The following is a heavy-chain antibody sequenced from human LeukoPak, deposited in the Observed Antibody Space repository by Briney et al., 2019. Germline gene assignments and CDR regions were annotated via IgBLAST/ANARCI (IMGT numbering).Heavy chain of an antibody. CDR3: AKGSGINHYHWIDP. Sequence: GGSLRLSCAASEFTFSNYAMNWVRQARGKGLEWVCGISGGGGSTYYADSVKGRFTISRDNSKNTLYLQMDSLRAEDTALYYCAKGSGINHYHWIDPWGQGTLVTVSS. J-gene: IGHJ5*02. CDR1: EFTFSNYA. CDR2: ISGGGGST. D-gene: IGHD1-14*01. V-gene: IGHV3-23*01.